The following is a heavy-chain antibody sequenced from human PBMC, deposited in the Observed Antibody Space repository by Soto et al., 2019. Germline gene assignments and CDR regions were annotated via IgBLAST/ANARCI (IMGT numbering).Heavy chain of an antibody. CDR2: ISYDGSNK. Sequence: GGSLRLSCAASGFTFSSYAMNWVRQAPGKGLEWVAVISYDGSNKYYADSVKGRFTISRDNSKNTLYLQMNSLRAEDTAVYYCARGGLGYCISTSCYYYYGMDVWGQGTTVTVSS. CDR3: ARGGLGYCISTSCYYYYGMDV. J-gene: IGHJ6*02. V-gene: IGHV3-30-3*01. CDR1: GFTFSSYA. D-gene: IGHD2-2*01.